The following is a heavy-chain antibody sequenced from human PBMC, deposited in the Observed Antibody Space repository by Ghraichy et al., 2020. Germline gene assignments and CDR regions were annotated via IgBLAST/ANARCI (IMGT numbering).Heavy chain of an antibody. D-gene: IGHD3-22*01. V-gene: IGHV3-30*18. CDR3: AKDLRELGLLLYFDY. J-gene: IGHJ4*02. CDR1: GFTFSSYG. CDR2: ISYDGSNK. Sequence: GGSLRLSCAASGFTFSSYGMNWVRQAPGKGLEWVAVISYDGSNKYYADSVKGRFTISRDNSKNTLYLQMNSLRAEDTAVYYCAKDLRELGLLLYFDYWGKGTLVTVSS.